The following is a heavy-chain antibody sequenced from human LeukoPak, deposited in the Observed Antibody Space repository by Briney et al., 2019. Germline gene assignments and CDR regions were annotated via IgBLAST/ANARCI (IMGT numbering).Heavy chain of an antibody. CDR2: SSSYI. CDR3: ARGAIRGYYFDY. D-gene: IGHD2-2*01. Sequence: SSSYIYYADSVKGRFTISRDNAKNSLYLQMNSLRAEDTALYYCARGAIRGYYFDYWGQGTLVTVSS. J-gene: IGHJ4*02. V-gene: IGHV3-21*04.